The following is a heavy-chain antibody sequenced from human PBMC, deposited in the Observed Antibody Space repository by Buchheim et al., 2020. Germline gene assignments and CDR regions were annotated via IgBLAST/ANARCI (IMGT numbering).Heavy chain of an antibody. CDR3: ARSEELLWFGESPPDY. CDR1: GYNFTSYW. Sequence: EVQLVQSGAEVKKPGESLKISCKGSGYNFTSYWIGWVRQMPGKGLEWMGIIYPDDSDTRYSPSFQGQVTISADKSISTAYPQWSSLKASDTAMYYCARSEELLWFGESPPDYWGQGTL. D-gene: IGHD3-10*01. CDR2: IYPDDSDT. J-gene: IGHJ4*02. V-gene: IGHV5-51*01.